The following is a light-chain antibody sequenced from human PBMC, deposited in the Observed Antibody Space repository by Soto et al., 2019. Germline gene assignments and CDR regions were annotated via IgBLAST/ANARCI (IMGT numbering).Light chain of an antibody. CDR2: EVS. CDR1: SSDIGGYNF. CDR3: NSYAGSSTQV. V-gene: IGLV2-14*01. Sequence: QSVLTQPASVSGSPGQSITISCTGTSSDIGGYNFVSWYQQHPGKAPKVIIYEVSNRPSGVSNRFSGSKSGNAASLTISGLQAEDEADYYCNSYAGSSTQVFGTGTKLTVL. J-gene: IGLJ1*01.